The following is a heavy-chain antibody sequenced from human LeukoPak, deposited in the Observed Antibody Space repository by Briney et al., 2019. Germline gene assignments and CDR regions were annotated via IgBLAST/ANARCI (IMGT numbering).Heavy chain of an antibody. CDR2: IYSSGST. CDR1: GGSISGYY. Sequence: SETLSLTCTVSGGSISGYYWSWIRQPPGKRLEWIGYIYSSGSTNYNPSLKSRITISLDTSKNQFSLNLNSVTAADTAVYYCARHYVFVSGGSSFDYWGQGTLVTVSS. J-gene: IGHJ4*02. V-gene: IGHV4-59*08. CDR3: ARHYVFVSGGSSFDY. D-gene: IGHD3-16*01.